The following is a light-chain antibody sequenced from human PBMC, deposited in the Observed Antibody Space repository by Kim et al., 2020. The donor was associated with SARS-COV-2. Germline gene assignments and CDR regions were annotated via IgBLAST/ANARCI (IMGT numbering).Light chain of an antibody. V-gene: IGKV3-15*01. Sequence: SVSGEDRAPLFCGRSRSVFCIVALYQQNRGQPPRLLLYGASSRTGGIPSRFSGSVSGTEFTHTSSRLQSEDFVVYYCQQYHIALYSCGQGNKLDI. CDR3: QQYHIALYS. CDR2: GAS. CDR1: RSVFCI. J-gene: IGKJ2*01.